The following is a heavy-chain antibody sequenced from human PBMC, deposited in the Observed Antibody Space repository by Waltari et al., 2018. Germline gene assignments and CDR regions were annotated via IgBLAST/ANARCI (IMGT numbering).Heavy chain of an antibody. V-gene: IGHV4-34*01. CDR3: ARKIRWSDY. CDR2: INHSGST. CDR1: GGSFRGSY. D-gene: IGHD4-17*01. Sequence: QVQLQQWGAGLLKPSETLSLTCAVYGGSFRGSYWSWSRQPPGKGLEWIGEINHSGSTNYNPSLKSRVTISVDTSKNQFSLKLSSVTAADTAVYYCARKIRWSDYWGQGTLVTVSS. J-gene: IGHJ4*02.